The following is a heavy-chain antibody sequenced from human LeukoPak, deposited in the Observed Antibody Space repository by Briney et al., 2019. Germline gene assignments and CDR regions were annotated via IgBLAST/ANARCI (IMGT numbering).Heavy chain of an antibody. V-gene: IGHV4-4*07. CDR2: IYTSGST. J-gene: IGHJ6*03. D-gene: IGHD4-17*01. CDR3: ARDLSPLYGRYYYYHMDV. CDR1: GGSISSYH. Sequence: SETLSLTCTVSGGSISSYHWSWIRQPAGKGLEWIGRIYTSGSTNYNPSLKRRVTMSLDTSKNQFSLKVTSVTAADTALYYCARDLSPLYGRYYYYHMDVWGKGTTVTVSS.